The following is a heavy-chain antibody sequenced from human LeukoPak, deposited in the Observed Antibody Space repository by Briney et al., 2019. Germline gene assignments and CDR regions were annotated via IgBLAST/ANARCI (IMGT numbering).Heavy chain of an antibody. J-gene: IGHJ5*02. V-gene: IGHV1-2*02. CDR3: VREARAGNWFDP. CDR2: INPDSGGT. Sequence: EASVKVSCKASGYTFTSYYIHWVRQAPGQGLEWMGWINPDSGGTNYAQQFQGRVTMTRDTSISTVYMDLSRLRSDDTAMYYCVREARAGNWFDPWGQGTLVIVSP. CDR1: GYTFTSYY.